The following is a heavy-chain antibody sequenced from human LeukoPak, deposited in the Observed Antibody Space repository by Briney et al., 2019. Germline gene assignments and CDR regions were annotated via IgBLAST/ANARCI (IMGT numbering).Heavy chain of an antibody. V-gene: IGHV3-30*18. D-gene: IGHD1-26*01. CDR2: ISSDGSDK. CDR3: AKDKGREGDY. J-gene: IGHJ4*02. CDR1: AFSFSKYG. Sequence: GGSLRLSCAASAFSFSKYGMHWVRQAPGKGLDWVAVISSDGSDKYYADSVKGRFTISRDNSKNTLYLQMNSLRAEDTAVYYCAKDKGREGDYWGQRNLVTVSS.